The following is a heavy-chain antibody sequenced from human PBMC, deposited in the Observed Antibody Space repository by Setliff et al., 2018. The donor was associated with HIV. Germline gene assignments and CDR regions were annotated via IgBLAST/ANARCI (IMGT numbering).Heavy chain of an antibody. CDR3: ARAPPGIQNDAFDV. Sequence: SETLSLTCTVSGVSISNYYWSWIRQPPGKGLEWIGHIYTNGYTNYNPSLKSRVTISVDTSKNQFSLRLTSVTAADTAVYYCARAPPGIQNDAFDVWGQGTMVTVSS. CDR1: GVSISNYY. CDR2: IYTNGYT. V-gene: IGHV4-4*09. J-gene: IGHJ3*01.